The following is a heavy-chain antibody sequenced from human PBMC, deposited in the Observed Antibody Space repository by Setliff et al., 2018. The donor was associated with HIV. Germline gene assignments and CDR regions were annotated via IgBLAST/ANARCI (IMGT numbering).Heavy chain of an antibody. CDR2: IYHSGST. CDR3: ARGTPDHEVWYFDL. J-gene: IGHJ2*01. CDR1: GGSTSSYY. V-gene: IGHV4-59*06. Sequence: SETLSLTCTVSGGSTSSYYWNWIRQHPGKGLEWIGYIYHSGSTYYNPSLKSRVTISVDTSKNQFSLKLSSVTAADTAIYYCARGTPDHEVWYFDLWGRGTLVTVSS.